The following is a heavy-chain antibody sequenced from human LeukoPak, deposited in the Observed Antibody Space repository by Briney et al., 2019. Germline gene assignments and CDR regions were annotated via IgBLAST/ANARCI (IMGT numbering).Heavy chain of an antibody. CDR3: AKVRGVIMNAGYYFDY. D-gene: IGHD3-10*01. CDR2: ISGSGGST. J-gene: IGHJ4*02. CDR1: GFTFSTYW. Sequence: GGSLRLSCAASGFTFSTYWMSWVRQAPGKGLEWVTTISGSGGSTYYADSVKGRFTISRDNSKNTLYLQMNSLRAEDTAVYYCAKVRGVIMNAGYYFDYWGQGTLVTVSS. V-gene: IGHV3-23*01.